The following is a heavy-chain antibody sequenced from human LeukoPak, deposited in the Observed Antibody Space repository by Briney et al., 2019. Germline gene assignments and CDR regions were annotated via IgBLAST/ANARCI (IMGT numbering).Heavy chain of an antibody. Sequence: ASVKVSCKASGYTFTSYGMSWVRQAPGQGLEWMGWISAYNGNTNYAQKLQGRVTMTTDTSTSTAYMELRSLRSDDTAVYYCARDADIVVVTARTFDYWGQGTLVTVSS. J-gene: IGHJ4*02. D-gene: IGHD2-21*02. CDR3: ARDADIVVVTARTFDY. CDR2: ISAYNGNT. V-gene: IGHV1-18*01. CDR1: GYTFTSYG.